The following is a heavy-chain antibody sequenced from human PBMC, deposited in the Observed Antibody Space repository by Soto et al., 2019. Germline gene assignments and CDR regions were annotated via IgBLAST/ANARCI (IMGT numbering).Heavy chain of an antibody. CDR3: ARDGIAARRFDY. J-gene: IGHJ4*02. CDR2: IWYDGSNK. Sequence: GGSLRLSCAASGFTFSSYGMHWVRQAPGKGLEWVAVIWYDGSNKYYADSVKGRFTISRDDSKNTLYLQMNSLRAEDTAVYYCARDGIAARRFDYWGQGTLVTVSS. D-gene: IGHD6-6*01. CDR1: GFTFSSYG. V-gene: IGHV3-33*01.